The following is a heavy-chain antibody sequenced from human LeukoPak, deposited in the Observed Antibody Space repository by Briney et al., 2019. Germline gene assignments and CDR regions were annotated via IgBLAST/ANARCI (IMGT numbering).Heavy chain of an antibody. CDR1: GGSISSYY. CDR2: IYYSGST. D-gene: IGHD3-3*01. V-gene: IGHV4-59*01. J-gene: IGHJ4*02. CDR3: ARGLYDFWSGYYTGTPFDY. Sequence: SETLSLACTVSGGSISSYYWSWIRQPPGKGLEWIGYIYYSGSTNYNPSLKSRVTISVDTSKNQFSLKLSSVTAADTAVYYCARGLYDFWSGYYTGTPFDYWGQGTLVTVSS.